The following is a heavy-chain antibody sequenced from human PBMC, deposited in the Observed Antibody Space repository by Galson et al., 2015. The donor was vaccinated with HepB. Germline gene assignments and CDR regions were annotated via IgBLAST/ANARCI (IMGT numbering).Heavy chain of an antibody. Sequence: SLRLSCAASGFTFSNYGMHWVRQAPGKGLEWVAVISYAGSNKYYADSVKGRFTISRDNSKNTLYLQMNSLRAEDTALYYCAKDPYLYSALAGTMAGFDYWGQGTLVTVPS. CDR1: GFTFSNYG. D-gene: IGHD6-19*01. J-gene: IGHJ4*02. V-gene: IGHV3-30*18. CDR3: AKDPYLYSALAGTMAGFDY. CDR2: ISYAGSNK.